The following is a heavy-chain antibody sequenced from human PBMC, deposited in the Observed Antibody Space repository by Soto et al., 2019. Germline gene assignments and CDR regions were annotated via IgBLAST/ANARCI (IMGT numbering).Heavy chain of an antibody. CDR3: AKNPGYNSGWYSIDY. V-gene: IGHV3-30*18. CDR2: ISYDGSNK. Sequence: GGSLRLSCAASGFTFRNYGMHWVRQAPGKGLEWVAVISYDGSNKYYADSVKGRFTISRDNSKNTLYLQMNSLRVEDTAMYYCAKNPGYNSGWYSIDYWGQGT. D-gene: IGHD6-19*01. CDR1: GFTFRNYG. J-gene: IGHJ4*02.